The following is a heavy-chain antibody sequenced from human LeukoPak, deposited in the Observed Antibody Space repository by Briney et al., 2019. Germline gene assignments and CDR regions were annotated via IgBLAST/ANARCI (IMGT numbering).Heavy chain of an antibody. CDR2: IYFSGST. J-gene: IGHJ3*02. CDR1: GDSIRSSTYY. Sequence: SETLSLTCTVSGDSIRSSTYYWGWIRQPPGKGLEWIGSIYFSGSTYYNPSLKSRVTISVDTSKNQFSLKLNSVTAADTAVYYCARHSTGAFDIWGQGTMVTVSS. CDR3: ARHSTGAFDI. V-gene: IGHV4-39*01. D-gene: IGHD2-2*01.